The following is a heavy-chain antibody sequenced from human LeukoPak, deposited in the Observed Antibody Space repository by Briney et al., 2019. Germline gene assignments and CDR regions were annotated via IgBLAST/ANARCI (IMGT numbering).Heavy chain of an antibody. J-gene: IGHJ4*02. CDR2: IYYSGST. CDR1: GGSISSSSYY. CDR3: ASRKRGYSYGTIDY. Sequence: SLETLSLTCTVSGGSISSSSYYWGWIRQPPGKGLEWIGSIYYSGSTYYNPSLKSRVTISVDTSKNQFSLKLSSVTAADTAVYYCASRKRGYSYGTIDYWGQGTLVTVSS. V-gene: IGHV4-39*01. D-gene: IGHD5-18*01.